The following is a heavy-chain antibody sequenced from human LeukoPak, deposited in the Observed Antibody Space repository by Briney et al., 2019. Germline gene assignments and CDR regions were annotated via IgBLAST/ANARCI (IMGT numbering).Heavy chain of an antibody. Sequence: KASGYTLSTYYMHWVRQAPGQGLDWMGIINPSAGGTSYAQKFQGRVTMTRDTSTSTVYMELSSLRSEDTAVYYCARTLEDYSGHDYGLDYWGQGTLVTVSS. CDR3: ARTLEDYSGHDYGLDY. D-gene: IGHD5-12*01. J-gene: IGHJ4*02. CDR1: GYTLSTYY. CDR2: INPSAGGT. V-gene: IGHV1-46*01.